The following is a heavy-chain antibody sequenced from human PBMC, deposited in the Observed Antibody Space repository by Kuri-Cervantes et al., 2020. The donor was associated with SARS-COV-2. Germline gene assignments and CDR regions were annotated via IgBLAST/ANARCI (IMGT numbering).Heavy chain of an antibody. D-gene: IGHD6-19*01. Sequence: GGSLRLSCAASGFTFSDYYMSWIRQAPGKGLEWVSYISSSSSYTNYADSVKGRFTISRGNAKNSLYLQMNSLRAEDTAVYYCARAPQWVAGDDAFDIWGQGTMVTVSS. CDR3: ARAPQWVAGDDAFDI. CDR1: GFTFSDYY. J-gene: IGHJ3*02. V-gene: IGHV3-11*05. CDR2: ISSSSSYT.